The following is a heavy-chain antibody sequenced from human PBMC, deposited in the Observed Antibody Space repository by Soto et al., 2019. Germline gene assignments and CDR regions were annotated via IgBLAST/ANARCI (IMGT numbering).Heavy chain of an antibody. CDR2: ISTYNGNT. CDR1: YGITTRC. CDR3: ARPASPHNSAF. J-gene: IGHJ4*02. V-gene: IGHV1-18*01. Sequence: YGITTRCRCWVQQAPGQGLEWMGWISTYNGNTNYAQKLQGRVTMTTDTSTSTSYLELRSLRSDDTAVYYYARPASPHNSAFWGQGTLVTVS.